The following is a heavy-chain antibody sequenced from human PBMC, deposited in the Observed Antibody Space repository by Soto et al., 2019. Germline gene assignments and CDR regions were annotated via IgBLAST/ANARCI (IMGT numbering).Heavy chain of an antibody. V-gene: IGHV1-2*04. D-gene: IGHD2-15*01. Sequence: QVQLVQSGAEVKEPGASVTVSCRASGDRFTDYYMHWVRQAPGQGLEWMGWINPNSGVTKYAQKCQGWVTMTRDTSIRTVYMQLSRLRFDDTALYYCARESGGATATLDYYYCYMDVWGTGTTVTVSS. CDR1: GDRFTDYY. CDR3: ARESGGATATLDYYYCYMDV. CDR2: INPNSGVT. J-gene: IGHJ6*03.